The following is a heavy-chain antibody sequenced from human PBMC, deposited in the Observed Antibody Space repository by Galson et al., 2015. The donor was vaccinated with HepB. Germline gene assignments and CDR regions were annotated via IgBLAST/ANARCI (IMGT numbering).Heavy chain of an antibody. CDR1: GFIFDNFG. J-gene: IGHJ4*02. CDR2: INMNGGST. V-gene: IGHV3-20*04. D-gene: IGHD2-2*02. Sequence: SLRLSCAASGFIFDNFGMSWVRQAPGKGLEWISGINMNGGSTDYADSVKGRFTISRDNAKNSLFLQMSSLRVDDTAFYFCARDLRYCSRTSCYTPLDSWGQGTLVTVAS. CDR3: ARDLRYCSRTSCYTPLDS.